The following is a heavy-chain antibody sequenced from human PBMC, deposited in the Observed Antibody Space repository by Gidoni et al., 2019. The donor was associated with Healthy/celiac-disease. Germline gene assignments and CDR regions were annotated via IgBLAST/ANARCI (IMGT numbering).Heavy chain of an antibody. D-gene: IGHD3-22*01. CDR1: GFPFSSYE. CDR3: ARVGYYYDSSDPGDY. Sequence: EVQLVESGGGLVQPGGSLRLSCAASGFPFSSYEMNWFRQAPGKGLEWVSYISSSGSTIYYADSVKGRFTISRDNAKNSLYLQMNSLRAEDTAVYYCARVGYYYDSSDPGDYWGQGTLVTVSS. J-gene: IGHJ4*02. CDR2: ISSSGSTI. V-gene: IGHV3-48*03.